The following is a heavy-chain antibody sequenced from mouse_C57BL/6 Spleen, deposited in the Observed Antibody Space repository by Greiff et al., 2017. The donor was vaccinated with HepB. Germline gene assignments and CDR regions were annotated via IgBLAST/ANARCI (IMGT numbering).Heavy chain of an antibody. J-gene: IGHJ4*01. CDR1: GFTFSSYA. D-gene: IGHD2-3*01. CDR2: ISDGGSYT. V-gene: IGHV5-4*01. CDR3: ARDLDGYTYYAMDY. Sequence: EVQGVESGGGLVKPGGSLKLSCAASGFTFSSYAMSWVRQTPEKRLEWVATISDGGSYTYYPDNVKGRFTISRDNAKNNLYLQMSHLKSEDTAMYYCARDLDGYTYYAMDYWGQGTSVTVSS.